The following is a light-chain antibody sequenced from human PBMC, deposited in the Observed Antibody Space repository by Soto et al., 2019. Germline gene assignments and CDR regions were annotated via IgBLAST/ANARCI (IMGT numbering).Light chain of an antibody. J-gene: IGLJ2*01. CDR2: EVN. Sequence: QSALTQPPSASGSPGQSVTISCTGTSSDVGIFNYVSWYQQHPDQAPKLLIFEVNKRPSGVPDRFSASKSVNTASLTVSGLQAEDEADYYCCSYAGSNTLIFGGGTKVTVL. CDR3: CSYAGSNTLI. V-gene: IGLV2-8*01. CDR1: SSDVGIFNY.